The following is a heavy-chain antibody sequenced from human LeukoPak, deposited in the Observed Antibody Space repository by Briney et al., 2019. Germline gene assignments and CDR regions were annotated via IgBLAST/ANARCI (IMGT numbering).Heavy chain of an antibody. J-gene: IGHJ4*02. Sequence: PSETLSLTCAVYGGSFSGYYWSWIRQPPGKGLEWIGEINHSGSTNYNPSLKSRVTISVDTSKNQFSLKLSSVTAADTAVYYCARSLGYCSNWGQGTLVTVSS. D-gene: IGHD2-2*01. V-gene: IGHV4-34*01. CDR2: INHSGST. CDR3: ARSLGYCSN. CDR1: GGSFSGYY.